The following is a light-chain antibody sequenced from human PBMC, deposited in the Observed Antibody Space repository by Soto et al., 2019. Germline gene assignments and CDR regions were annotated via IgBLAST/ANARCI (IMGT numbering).Light chain of an antibody. CDR2: DVS. Sequence: QSGLTQPASVSGSPGQSITISCTGTSSDVGGYNYVSWYQQHPGKAPKLMIYDVSNRPSGVSNRFSGSKSGNTASLTISGLQAEDEADYYCSSYTSSSTLNYVFGTGTKLTVL. CDR1: SSDVGGYNY. J-gene: IGLJ1*01. V-gene: IGLV2-14*01. CDR3: SSYTSSSTLNYV.